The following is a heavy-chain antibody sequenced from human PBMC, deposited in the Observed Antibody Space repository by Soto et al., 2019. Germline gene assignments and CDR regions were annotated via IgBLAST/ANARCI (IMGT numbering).Heavy chain of an antibody. V-gene: IGHV3-11*06. D-gene: IGHD3-10*01. J-gene: IGHJ4*02. Sequence: QVQLVESGGGLVKPGGSLRLSCAASGFTFSDYYMSWIRQAPGKGLEWVSYISSSSSSTSYADSMKGRCTISRDNAKNSLYLQMNSLRAEDTAVYYCARYYYASGSYHYYFDYWGQGTLVTVSS. CDR2: ISSSSSST. CDR1: GFTFSDYY. CDR3: ARYYYASGSYHYYFDY.